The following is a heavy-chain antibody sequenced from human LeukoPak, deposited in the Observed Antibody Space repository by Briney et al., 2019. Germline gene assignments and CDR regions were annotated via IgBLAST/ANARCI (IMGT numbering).Heavy chain of an antibody. Sequence: ASVKVSCKASGYTFTGYYMHWVRQAPGQGLEWMGWFNPNSGGTNYAQKFQGRVTMTRDTSISTAYMELSRLRSDDTAVYYCARDSVPVEYNWFDPWGQGTLVTVSS. D-gene: IGHD2-2*01. CDR3: ARDSVPVEYNWFDP. CDR2: FNPNSGGT. CDR1: GYTFTGYY. J-gene: IGHJ5*02. V-gene: IGHV1-2*02.